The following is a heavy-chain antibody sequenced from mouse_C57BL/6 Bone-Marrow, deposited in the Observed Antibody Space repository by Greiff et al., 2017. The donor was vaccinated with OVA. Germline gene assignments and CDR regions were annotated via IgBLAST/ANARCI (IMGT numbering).Heavy chain of an antibody. V-gene: IGHV1-54*01. CDR2: INPGSGGT. J-gene: IGHJ4*01. CDR1: GYAFTNYL. Sequence: VQLVESGAELVRPGTSVKVSCKASGYAFTNYLIEWVKQRPGPGLEWIGVINPGSGGTNYNEKFKGKATLTADKSSSTAYMQISSLTAEDSAVYFCARGGVYAMDYWGKGTSVTVSS. CDR3: ARGGVYAMDY.